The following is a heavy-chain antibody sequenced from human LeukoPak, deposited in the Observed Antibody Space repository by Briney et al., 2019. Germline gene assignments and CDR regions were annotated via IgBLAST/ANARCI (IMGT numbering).Heavy chain of an antibody. CDR3: ARVAVSGPTGWFDS. CDR1: GFALKCYS. D-gene: IGHD2-8*02. CDR2: ISSTSAYI. J-gene: IGHJ5*01. Sequence: GGSLRLSCAGYGFALKCYSLSWVRQAPGKGLEWVSSISSTSAYIYYADSVKGRFTISRDNVDNVVYLQMNSLGAEDTAVYYCARVAVSGPTGWFDSWGQGTLVIVSS. V-gene: IGHV3-21*01.